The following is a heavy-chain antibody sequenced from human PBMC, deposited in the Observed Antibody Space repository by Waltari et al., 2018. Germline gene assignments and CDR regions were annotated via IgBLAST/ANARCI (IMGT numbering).Heavy chain of an antibody. Sequence: EVQLLESGGGLVQPGGSLRLSCAASGFTFSSYAMGWVGQAPGRGLEWVSVISGSSAYTFYADSVKGRFTISRDNSKNTLYLQMNSLRAEDTAVYFCAKKGDQSVGQSKYYYFDYWGQGTLVTVSS. CDR1: GFTFSSYA. CDR3: AKKGDQSVGQSKYYYFDY. J-gene: IGHJ4*02. D-gene: IGHD3-16*01. V-gene: IGHV3-23*01. CDR2: ISGSSAYT.